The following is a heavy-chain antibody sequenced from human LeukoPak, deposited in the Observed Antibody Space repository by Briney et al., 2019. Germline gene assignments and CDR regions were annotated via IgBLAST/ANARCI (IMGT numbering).Heavy chain of an antibody. CDR3: ARVRVGATTMSYYFDY. CDR1: GYTFTGYY. Sequence: ASVKVSCKASGYTFTGYYMHWVRQAPGQGLEWMGWINPNSGGTNYAQKFQGRVTMTRDTSISTAYMELSRLRSDDTAVYYCARVRVGATTMSYYFDYXXXGXLVTVSS. J-gene: IGHJ4*02. V-gene: IGHV1-2*02. D-gene: IGHD1-26*01. CDR2: INPNSGGT.